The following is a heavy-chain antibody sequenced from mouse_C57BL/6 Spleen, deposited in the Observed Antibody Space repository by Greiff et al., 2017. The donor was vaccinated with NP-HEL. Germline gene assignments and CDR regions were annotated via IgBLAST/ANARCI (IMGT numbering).Heavy chain of an antibody. Sequence: EVKLVESGGGLVKPGGSLKLSCAASGFTFSDYGMHWVRQAPEKGLEWVAYISSGSSTIYYADTVKGRFTISRDNAKNTLFLQMTSLRSEDTAMYYCARYGTRWDFDVWGTGTTVTVSS. V-gene: IGHV5-17*01. D-gene: IGHD4-1*01. CDR3: ARYGTRWDFDV. CDR2: ISSGSSTI. J-gene: IGHJ1*03. CDR1: GFTFSDYG.